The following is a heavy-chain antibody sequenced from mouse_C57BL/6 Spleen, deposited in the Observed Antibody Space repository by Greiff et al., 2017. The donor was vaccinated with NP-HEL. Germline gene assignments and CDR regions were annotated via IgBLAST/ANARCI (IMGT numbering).Heavy chain of an antibody. CDR3: ARPSDPGYAMDY. V-gene: IGHV1-52*01. CDR1: GYTFTSYW. D-gene: IGHD2-13*01. CDR2: IDPSDSET. J-gene: IGHJ4*01. Sequence: VQLQQPGAELVRPGSSVKLSCKASGYTFTSYWMHWVKQRPIQGLEWIGNIDPSDSETHYNQKFKDKATLTVDKSSSTAYMQLSSLTSEDSAVDYCARPSDPGYAMDYWGQGTSVTVSS.